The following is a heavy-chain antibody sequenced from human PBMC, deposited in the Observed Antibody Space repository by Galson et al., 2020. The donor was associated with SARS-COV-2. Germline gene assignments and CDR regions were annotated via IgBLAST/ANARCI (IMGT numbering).Heavy chain of an antibody. D-gene: IGHD1-1*01. CDR2: T. V-gene: IGHV3-72*01. Sequence: TEYAASVRGRFSISRDDSRNSVHLQMSSVKTEDTAVYYCVRDWNGAGDHWGQGVLVIVSS. CDR3: VRDWNGAGDH. J-gene: IGHJ4*02.